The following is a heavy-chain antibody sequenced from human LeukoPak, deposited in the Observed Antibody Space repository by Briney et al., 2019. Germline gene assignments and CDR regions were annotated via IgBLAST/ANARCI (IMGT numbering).Heavy chain of an antibody. J-gene: IGHJ4*02. CDR2: IYYSGST. V-gene: IGHV4-59*01. CDR1: GGSISSYY. D-gene: IGHD4-23*01. Sequence: SETLSLTCTVSGGSISSYYWSWIRQPPGKGLGWIGYIYYSGSTNYNPSLKSRVTISVDTSKNQFSLKLSSVTAADTAVYYCAKSPTVVKPRDFDYWGQGTLVTVSS. CDR3: AKSPTVVKPRDFDY.